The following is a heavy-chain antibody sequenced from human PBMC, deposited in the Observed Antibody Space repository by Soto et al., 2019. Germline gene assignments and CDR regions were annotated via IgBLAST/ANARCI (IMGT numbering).Heavy chain of an antibody. V-gene: IGHV3-23*01. J-gene: IGHJ4*02. D-gene: IGHD5-18*01. CDR2: ISGRGAST. CDR1: GFTFSSYS. Sequence: GGSLRLSCAASGFTFSSYSMIWVRQAPGKGLEWVSAISGRGASTYFADSVKGRFTISRDNSKNTLSLQMNSLRVDETGIYYCAKAGRGHSYAYCIDYWGQGTMVTVSS. CDR3: AKAGRGHSYAYCIDY.